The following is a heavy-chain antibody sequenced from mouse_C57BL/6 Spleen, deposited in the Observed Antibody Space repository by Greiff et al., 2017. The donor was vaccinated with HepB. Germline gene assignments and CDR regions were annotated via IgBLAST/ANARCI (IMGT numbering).Heavy chain of an antibody. CDR3: ARPGALYGSSPWFAY. CDR1: GYTFTSYD. D-gene: IGHD1-1*01. V-gene: IGHV1-85*01. J-gene: IGHJ3*01. CDR2: IYPRDGST. Sequence: VHLVESGPELVKPGASVKLSCKASGYTFTSYDINWVKQRPGQGLEWIGWIYPRDGSTKYNEKFKGKATLTVDTSSSTAYMELHSLTSEDSAVYFGARPGALYGSSPWFAYWGQGTLVTVSA.